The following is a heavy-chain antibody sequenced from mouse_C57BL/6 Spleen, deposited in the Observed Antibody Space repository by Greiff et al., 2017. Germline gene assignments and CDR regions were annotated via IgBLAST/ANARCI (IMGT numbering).Heavy chain of an antibody. CDR2: IYPGDGDT. V-gene: IGHV1-80*01. D-gene: IGHD3-2*02. CDR3: AIDSSGYWYFDV. CDR1: GYAFSSYW. Sequence: VQLKQSGAELVKPGASVKISCKASGYAFSSYWMNWVKQRPGKGLEWIGQIYPGDGDTNYNGKFKGKATLTADKSSSTAYMQLSSLTSEDSAVYFCAIDSSGYWYFDVWGTGTTVTVSS. J-gene: IGHJ1*03.